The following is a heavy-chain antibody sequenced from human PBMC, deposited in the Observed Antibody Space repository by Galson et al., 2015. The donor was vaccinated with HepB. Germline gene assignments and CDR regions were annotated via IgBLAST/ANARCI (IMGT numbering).Heavy chain of an antibody. CDR3: ATLFAYYDSSGGYFQH. Sequence: SETLSLTCAVYGGSFSGYYWSWIRQPPGKGLEWIGEINHSGSTNYNPSLKSRVTISVDTSKNQFSLKLSSVTAADTAVYDCATLFAYYDSSGGYFQHWGQGTLVTVSS. V-gene: IGHV4-34*01. D-gene: IGHD3-22*01. CDR2: INHSGST. J-gene: IGHJ1*01. CDR1: GGSFSGYY.